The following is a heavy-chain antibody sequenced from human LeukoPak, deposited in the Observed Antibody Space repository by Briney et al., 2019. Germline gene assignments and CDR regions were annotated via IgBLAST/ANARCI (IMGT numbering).Heavy chain of an antibody. CDR1: GYTFTGYY. D-gene: IGHD2-2*01. Sequence: ASVKVSCKASGYTFTGYYMHWVRQAPGQGLEWMAWINPNSGGTNYAQKFQGWVTMTRDTSISTAYMELSRLRSDDTAVYYCAREHCSSTSCYSPGYYYYGMDVWGQGTTVTVSS. V-gene: IGHV1-2*04. CDR3: AREHCSSTSCYSPGYYYYGMDV. CDR2: INPNSGGT. J-gene: IGHJ6*02.